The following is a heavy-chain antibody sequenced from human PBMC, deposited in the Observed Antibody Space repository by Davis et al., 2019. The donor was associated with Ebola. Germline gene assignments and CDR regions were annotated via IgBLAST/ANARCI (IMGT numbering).Heavy chain of an antibody. D-gene: IGHD3-10*01. CDR3: ARGAYYYGSGSYYGLRIAVAGTIDY. Sequence: GGSLRLSCAASGFTFSSYGMHWVRQAPGKGLEWVAVIWYDGSNKCYADSVKGRFTISRDNSKNTLYLQMNSLRAEDTAVYYCARGAYYYGSGSYYGLRIAVAGTIDYWGQGTLVTVSS. V-gene: IGHV3-33*01. CDR2: IWYDGSNK. CDR1: GFTFSSYG. J-gene: IGHJ4*02.